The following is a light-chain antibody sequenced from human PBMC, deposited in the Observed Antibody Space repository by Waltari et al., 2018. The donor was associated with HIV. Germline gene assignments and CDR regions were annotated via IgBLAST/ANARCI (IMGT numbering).Light chain of an antibody. Sequence: SYELTQPPSMSVSPGQTASITCSGDKLGDKYVCWYQQRPGHAPVMVMDQDSERPSGVPERFSGSSSGNTASLTISGTQPLDEADYYCQVWDNNNAVFGGGTKLTVL. J-gene: IGLJ2*01. V-gene: IGLV3-1*01. CDR1: KLGDKY. CDR3: QVWDNNNAV. CDR2: QDS.